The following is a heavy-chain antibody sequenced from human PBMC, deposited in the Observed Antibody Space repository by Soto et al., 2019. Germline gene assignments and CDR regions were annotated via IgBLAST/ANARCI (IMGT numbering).Heavy chain of an antibody. V-gene: IGHV1-18*01. J-gene: IGHJ5*02. CDR2: ISAYNGNT. Sequence: ASVKVSCKASGYTFTSYGISWVRQAPGQGLEWMGWISAYNGNTNYAQKLQGRVTMTTDTSTSTAYMELRSLRSDDTAVYYCARGPDIVATMDWFDPWGQATLVTVSS. D-gene: IGHD5-12*01. CDR3: ARGPDIVATMDWFDP. CDR1: GYTFTSYG.